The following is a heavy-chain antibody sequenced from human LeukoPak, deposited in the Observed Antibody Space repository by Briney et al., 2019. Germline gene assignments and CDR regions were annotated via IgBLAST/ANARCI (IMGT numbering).Heavy chain of an antibody. J-gene: IGHJ4*02. V-gene: IGHV3-23*01. CDR2: ISGSGGRT. CDR1: GFTFSSYA. D-gene: IGHD3-9*01. Sequence: GGSLRLSCAASGFTFSSYAMSWVRQAPGKGLEWVSAISGSGGRTDYADSVKGRFTISRDNSKNSRYLQMISLRAEDTALYYCAKPATYYDILTGYDYWGQGTLVTVSS. CDR3: AKPATYYDILTGYDY.